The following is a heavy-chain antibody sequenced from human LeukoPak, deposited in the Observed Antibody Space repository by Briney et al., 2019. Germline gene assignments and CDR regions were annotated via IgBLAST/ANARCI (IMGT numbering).Heavy chain of an antibody. J-gene: IGHJ4*02. CDR2: ISSNGDNT. Sequence: GGSLRLSCSVSGFTFSTYVMHWVRQAPGEGLEYVSAISSNGDNTYYADSVKGRFTISRDNSKNTLYLQMNSLRAEDTAVYYCARGEGVLTGTTGDYWGQGTLVTVSS. CDR3: ARGEGVLTGTTGDY. D-gene: IGHD1-20*01. V-gene: IGHV3-64*04. CDR1: GFTFSTYV.